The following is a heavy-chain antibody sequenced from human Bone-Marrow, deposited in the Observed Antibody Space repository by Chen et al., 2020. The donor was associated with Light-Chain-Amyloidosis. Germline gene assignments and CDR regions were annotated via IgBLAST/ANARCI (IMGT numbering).Heavy chain of an antibody. V-gene: IGHV3-21*06. CDR3: ARDQVEYKFFYYMDV. D-gene: IGHD6-6*01. CDR1: GFTFASYT. Sequence: QLVESGGGLVQPGRSLRLSCAASGFTFASYTMNWVRQAPGKGLEWVSSIDSSGTYINYADSTRGRFSISRDNAKNSLYLQITSLRAEDTAVYYCARDQVEYKFFYYMDVWGKGTTVTVSS. J-gene: IGHJ6*03. CDR2: IDSSGTYI.